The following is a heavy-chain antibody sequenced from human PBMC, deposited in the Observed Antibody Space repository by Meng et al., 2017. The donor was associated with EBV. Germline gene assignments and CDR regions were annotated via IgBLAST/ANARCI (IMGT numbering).Heavy chain of an antibody. CDR2: IYYSGST. CDR1: GESISSSSYY. D-gene: IGHD6-13*01. V-gene: IGHV4-39*07. CDR3: ARDCFSSGWCPYFQS. Sequence: QVQLQESGPGLVKPSETLSFTCPASGESISSSSYYWGWIRQPPGKGLEWIGNIYYSGSTYYNPSLPSLKSRVTISLDTSKNQFSLRLTSVTAADTAVYYCARDCFSSGWCPYFQSWGQGTLVTVAS. J-gene: IGHJ1*01.